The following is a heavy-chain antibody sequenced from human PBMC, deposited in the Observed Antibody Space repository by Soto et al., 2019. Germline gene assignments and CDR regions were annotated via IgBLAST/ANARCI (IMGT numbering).Heavy chain of an antibody. V-gene: IGHV1-8*01. Sequence: ASVKVSCKASGYTFTSYDINWVRQATGQGLEWMGWMNPNSGNTGYAQKFQGRVTMTRNTSISTAYMELSSLRSEDTAVYYCARVTGTTFYYYYGMDVWGQGTTVTVSS. CDR1: GYTFTSYD. J-gene: IGHJ6*02. CDR2: MNPNSGNT. CDR3: ARVTGTTFYYYYGMDV. D-gene: IGHD1-20*01.